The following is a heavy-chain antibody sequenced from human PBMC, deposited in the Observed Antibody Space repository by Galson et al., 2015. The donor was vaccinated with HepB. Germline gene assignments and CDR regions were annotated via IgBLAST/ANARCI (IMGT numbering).Heavy chain of an antibody. CDR3: AKGYGLFDS. CDR2: XXGXXXST. Sequence: SLRLSCAASGFAFDSHAMSWVRQAPGRGXXXISXXXGXXXSTFYADSXXGRFTVSKDNSNNMLYLQMNSLRAEDAGLYFCAKGYGLFDSWGQGVLVTVSS. CDR1: GFAFDSHA. D-gene: IGHD5-18*01. J-gene: IGHJ5*01. V-gene: IGHV3-23*05.